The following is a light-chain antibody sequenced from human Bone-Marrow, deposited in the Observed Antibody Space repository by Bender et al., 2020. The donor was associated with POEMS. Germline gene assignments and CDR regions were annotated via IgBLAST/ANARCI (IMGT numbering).Light chain of an antibody. CDR3: QVWDSGSDPVI. CDR2: DDF. CDR1: NIERRT. Sequence: SYVLTQPPSVSVAPGQTARITCGGNNIERRTVHWYQQKSGQAPVLVVYDDFDRTSGIPERFSGSNSGNTATLTISRVEAGDEADYYCQVWDSGSDPVIFGGGTKLTVL. J-gene: IGLJ2*01. V-gene: IGLV3-21*02.